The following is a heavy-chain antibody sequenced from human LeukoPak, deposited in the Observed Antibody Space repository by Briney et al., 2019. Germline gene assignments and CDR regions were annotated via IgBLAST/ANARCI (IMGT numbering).Heavy chain of an antibody. J-gene: IGHJ4*02. CDR3: ARATADTKAFDS. V-gene: IGHV6-1*01. D-gene: IGHD6-19*01. CDR2: TYYRSKWYN. Sequence: TSQTLSLTCAISGDSVSSNSAAWYWTRQSPSRGLEWLGRTYYRSKWYNEYAISVKSRITVNPDTSKNQFSLQLNSVTPEDTAVYFCARATADTKAFDSWGQGTLVTVSS. CDR1: GDSVSSNSAA.